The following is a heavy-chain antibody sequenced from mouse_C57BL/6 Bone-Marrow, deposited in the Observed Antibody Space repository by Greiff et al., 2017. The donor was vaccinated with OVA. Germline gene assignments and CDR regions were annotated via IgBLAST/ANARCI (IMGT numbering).Heavy chain of an antibody. CDR2: NNPNNGGT. V-gene: IGHV1-18*01. Sequence: VQLQQSGPELVRPGASVKIPCKASGYTFTDYNMDWVKQSHGKSLEWIGDNNPNNGGTIYNQKFKGKATLTVDKSSSTAYMELRSLTSEDTAVYYCARILNGSRYFDVWGTGTTVTVSS. J-gene: IGHJ1*03. CDR1: GYTFTDYN. CDR3: ARILNGSRYFDV. D-gene: IGHD1-1*01.